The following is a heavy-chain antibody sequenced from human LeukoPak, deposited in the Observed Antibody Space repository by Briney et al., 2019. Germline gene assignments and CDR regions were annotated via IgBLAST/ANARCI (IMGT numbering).Heavy chain of an antibody. CDR1: GYTFTSYG. CDR3: ARRIASSSWDTKGYYFDY. V-gene: IGHV1-18*01. J-gene: IGHJ4*02. CDR2: ISAYNGNT. Sequence: GASVKVSCKASGYTFTSYGISWVRQAPGQGLEWMGWISAYNGNTNYAQKLQGRVTMTTGTSTSTAYMELRSLRSDDTAVYYCARRIASSSWDTKGYYFDYWGQGTLVTVSS. D-gene: IGHD6-13*01.